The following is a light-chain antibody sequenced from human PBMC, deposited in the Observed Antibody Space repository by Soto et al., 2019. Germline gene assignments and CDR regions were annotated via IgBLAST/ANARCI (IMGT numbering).Light chain of an antibody. V-gene: IGKV1-9*01. CDR3: QQRKSYPIT. CDR2: AAS. J-gene: IGKJ5*01. Sequence: DIQLTQSPSFLSASVGDRVTITCRASQDINTYLAWYQQKPGKAPKLLIFAASTLQNGVPSRFSGSGSGTEFTVAITSLQPEDFATYYCQQRKSYPITFGQGTRLEIK. CDR1: QDINTY.